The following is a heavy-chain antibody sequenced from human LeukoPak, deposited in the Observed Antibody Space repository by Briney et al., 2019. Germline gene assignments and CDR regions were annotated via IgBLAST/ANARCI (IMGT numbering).Heavy chain of an antibody. CDR1: GFTFSSYW. V-gene: IGHV3-74*01. CDR3: ARGRPHGNDY. J-gene: IGHJ4*02. CDR2: IASDGSST. D-gene: IGHD4-23*01. Sequence: GGSLRLSCAASGFTFSSYWMNWVRHAPGKGLVWVSRIASDGSSTTYADSVKGRFSISRDNAKNTLYLQMNSLRVEDTAVYHCARGRPHGNDYWGQGTLVTVSS.